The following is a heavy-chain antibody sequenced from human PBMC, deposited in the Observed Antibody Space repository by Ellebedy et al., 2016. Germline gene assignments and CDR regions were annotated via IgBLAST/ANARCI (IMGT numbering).Heavy chain of an antibody. CDR2: ISAYNGNT. D-gene: IGHD1-1*01. CDR1: GYTFTSYG. J-gene: IGHJ4*02. CDR3: ARNQYNWNDWGGGY. V-gene: IGHV1-18*01. Sequence: ASVKVSXKASGYTFTSYGISWVRQAPGQGLEWMGWISAYNGNTNYAQKLQGRVTMTTDTSTSTAYMELRSLRSDDTAVYYCARNQYNWNDWGGGYWGQGTLVTVSS.